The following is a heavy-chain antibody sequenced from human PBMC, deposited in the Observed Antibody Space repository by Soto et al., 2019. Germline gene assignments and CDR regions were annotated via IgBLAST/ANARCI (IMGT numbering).Heavy chain of an antibody. V-gene: IGHV4-30-2*01. CDR3: ARAGAGFGNDNWFDP. D-gene: IGHD3-10*01. CDR2: IYRSGST. J-gene: IGHJ5*02. Sequence: HLQLQESGSGLVKPSQTLSLTCAVSGDSISSGDYSWSWIRQPPGKGLEWIGYIYRSGSTYSNPSLKSRVIISVDTSKNQFALNLNSVTAADTAVYYCARAGAGFGNDNWFDPWGQGILVTVSS. CDR1: GDSISSGDYS.